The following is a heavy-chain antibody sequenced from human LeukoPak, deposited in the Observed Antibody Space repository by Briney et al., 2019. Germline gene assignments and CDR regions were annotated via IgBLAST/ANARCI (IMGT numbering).Heavy chain of an antibody. CDR3: ARGGPYYDFWSGYYHDAFDI. V-gene: IGHV3-53*01. D-gene: IGHD3-3*01. J-gene: IGHJ3*02. CDR2: IYSGGST. CDR1: GFIVSSNY. Sequence: GGSLRLSCAASGFIVSSNYMSWVRQAPGKGLEWVSVIYSGGSTYYADSVKGRFTISRDNSKNTLYLQMNSLRAEDTAVYYCARGGPYYDFWSGYYHDAFDIWGQGTMITVSA.